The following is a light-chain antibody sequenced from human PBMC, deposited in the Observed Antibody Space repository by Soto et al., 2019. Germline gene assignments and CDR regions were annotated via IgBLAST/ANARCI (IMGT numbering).Light chain of an antibody. CDR1: QSLVHSDGIAY. Sequence: DVGMTQSPLSLPVTLGQPASISCRSNQSLVHSDGIAYFSWFQQRPGRSPRRLIYKVSNRDSGVPARFSGSGSGTDFALKISRVEAEDVGVYYCMQGTHWPITFGQGTRLENK. J-gene: IGKJ5*01. CDR2: KVS. CDR3: MQGTHWPIT. V-gene: IGKV2-30*02.